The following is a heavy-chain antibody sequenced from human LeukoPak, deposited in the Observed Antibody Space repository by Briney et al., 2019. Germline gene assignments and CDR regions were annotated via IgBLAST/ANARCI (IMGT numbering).Heavy chain of an antibody. CDR3: ADTPALKGTID. CDR2: IYYSGST. J-gene: IGHJ4*02. Sequence: SETLSLTCTVSGGSISSSSYYWGWIRQPPGKGLEWIGSIYYSGSTYYNPSLKSRVTISVDTSKNQFSLKLSSVTAADTAVYYCADTPALKGTIDWGQGTLVTVSS. V-gene: IGHV4-39*01. D-gene: IGHD5-18*01. CDR1: GGSISSSSYY.